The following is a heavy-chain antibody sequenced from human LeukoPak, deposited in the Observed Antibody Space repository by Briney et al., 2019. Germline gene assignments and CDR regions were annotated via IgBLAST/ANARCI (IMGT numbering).Heavy chain of an antibody. CDR1: GGSISSYY. J-gene: IGHJ3*02. CDR3: ARASHDYVWGSYPNDAFDI. V-gene: IGHV4-4*07. D-gene: IGHD3-16*02. Sequence: SETLSLTRTVSGGSISSYYWSWIRQPAAKGLEWIGRIYTSGSTNYNPSLQSRVTMSVDTSKNQFSLKLSSVTAADTAVYYCARASHDYVWGSYPNDAFDIWGQGTMVTVSS. CDR2: IYTSGST.